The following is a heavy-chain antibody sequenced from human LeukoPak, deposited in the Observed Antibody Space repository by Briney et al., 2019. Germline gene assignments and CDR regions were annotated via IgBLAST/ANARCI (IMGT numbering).Heavy chain of an antibody. Sequence: SETLSLTCAVYGGSFSGYYWSWIRQPPGKGLEWIGEINHSGSTNCNPSLKSRVTISVDTSKNQFSLKLSSVTAADTAVYYCARASSWYPIDYWGQGTLVTVSS. CDR3: ARASSWYPIDY. CDR1: GGSFSGYY. V-gene: IGHV4-34*01. CDR2: INHSGST. J-gene: IGHJ4*02. D-gene: IGHD6-13*01.